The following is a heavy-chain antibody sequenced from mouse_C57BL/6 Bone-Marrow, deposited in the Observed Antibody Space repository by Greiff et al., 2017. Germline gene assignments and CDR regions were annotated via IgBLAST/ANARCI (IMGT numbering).Heavy chain of an antibody. CDR1: GYTFTDYE. V-gene: IGHV1-15*01. D-gene: IGHD3-2*02. Sequence: VQLQQSGAELVRPGASVTLSCKASGYTFTDYEMHWVKQTPVHGLEWIGAIDPETGGTAYNQKFKGKAILTADKSSSTAYMELRSLTSEDSAVYYCTGSGGLRLPFAYWGRGTRVTVSA. CDR3: TGSGGLRLPFAY. CDR2: IDPETGGT. J-gene: IGHJ3*01.